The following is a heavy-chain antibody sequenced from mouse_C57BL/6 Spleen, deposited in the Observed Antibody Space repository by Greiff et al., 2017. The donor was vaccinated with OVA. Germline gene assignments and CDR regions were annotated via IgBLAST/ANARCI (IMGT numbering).Heavy chain of an antibody. CDR2: IYPRSGNT. J-gene: IGHJ2*01. D-gene: IGHD2-5*01. V-gene: IGHV1-81*01. CDR3: ARRGYYSKNYFDY. CDR1: GYTFTSYG. Sequence: QVQLQQSGAELARPGASVKLSCKASGYTFTSYGISWVKQRTGQGLEWIGEIYPRSGNTYYNVKFKGKATLTADKSSSTAYMELRSLTSEDSAVYFCARRGYYSKNYFDYWGQGTTLTVSS.